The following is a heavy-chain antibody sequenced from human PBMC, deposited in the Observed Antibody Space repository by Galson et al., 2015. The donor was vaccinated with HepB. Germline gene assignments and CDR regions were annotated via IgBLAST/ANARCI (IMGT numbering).Heavy chain of an antibody. J-gene: IGHJ6*03. CDR3: ARGVVTYDHYYMDV. D-gene: IGHD4-23*01. Sequence: SVKVSCKASGYTFTAYGINWVRQAPGKGLEWMGWISAHNGNTNYAQKLQGRVTMTTDTPTSTAYMEVRSLRSDDTAVYYCARGVVTYDHYYMDVWGKGTTVTVSS. CDR1: GYTFTAYG. CDR2: ISAHNGNT. V-gene: IGHV1-18*01.